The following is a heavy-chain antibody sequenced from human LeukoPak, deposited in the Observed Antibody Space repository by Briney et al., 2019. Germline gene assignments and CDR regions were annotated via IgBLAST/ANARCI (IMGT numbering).Heavy chain of an antibody. D-gene: IGHD6-13*01. Sequence: SETLSLTCNVSGGSISGSRRSWAWVRQPPGGGLEWIGSIRYIGTTYYNPSLQSRLTISVDNSQNQFSLKLKSVTAADTSMYYCTRQLSWASDTGDSWGQGTLVTVSS. CDR3: TRQLSWASDTGDS. CDR1: GGSISGSRRS. J-gene: IGHJ5*01. V-gene: IGHV4-39*01. CDR2: IRYIGTT.